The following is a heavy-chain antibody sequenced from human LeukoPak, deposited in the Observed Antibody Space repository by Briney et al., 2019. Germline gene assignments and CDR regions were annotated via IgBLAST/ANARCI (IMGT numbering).Heavy chain of an antibody. V-gene: IGHV3-64*01. D-gene: IGHD3-10*01. CDR1: GFTFSSYA. CDR2: ISSNGGST. CDR3: ARKVSGSYSLAGGKLVDY. J-gene: IGHJ4*02. Sequence: GGSLRLSCAASGFTFSSYAMHWVRQAPGKGLEYVSAISSNGGSTYYASSVKGRFTISRDNSKNTLYLQMGSLRAEDMAVYYCARKVSGSYSLAGGKLVDYWGQGTLVTVSS.